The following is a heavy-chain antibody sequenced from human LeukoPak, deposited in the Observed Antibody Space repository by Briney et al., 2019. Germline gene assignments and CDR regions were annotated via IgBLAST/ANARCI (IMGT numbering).Heavy chain of an antibody. D-gene: IGHD4-17*01. CDR1: RGSISHGSISTYY. CDR3: ARGLPHDFGDEREPWAFDS. J-gene: IGHJ3*02. Sequence: PSETLSLTCTVSRGSISHGSISTYYWGWIRQPPGKGLEWIGYIYNSGSTNYKRSLKSRVTISVDTSKNQFSLKLSSVTAADTAVYYCARGLPHDFGDEREPWAFDSWGQGTMVTVSS. CDR2: IYNSGST. V-gene: IGHV4-61*05.